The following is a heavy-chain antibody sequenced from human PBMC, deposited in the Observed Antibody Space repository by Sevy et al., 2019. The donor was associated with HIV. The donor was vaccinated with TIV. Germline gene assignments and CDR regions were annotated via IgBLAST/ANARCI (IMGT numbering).Heavy chain of an antibody. CDR1: GFTFSSNW. J-gene: IGHJ6*02. CDR3: AKGYCSGGSCPRDYYYYGMDV. V-gene: IGHV3-7*03. Sequence: GGSLRLSCAASGFTFSSNWMSWVRQAPGKGLEWVANIKQDGSEIYYVDSVKGRFTISRDNAKNSLYLQMNSLRADDTAVYYCAKGYCSGGSCPRDYYYYGMDVWGQGTTVTVSS. D-gene: IGHD2-15*01. CDR2: IKQDGSEI.